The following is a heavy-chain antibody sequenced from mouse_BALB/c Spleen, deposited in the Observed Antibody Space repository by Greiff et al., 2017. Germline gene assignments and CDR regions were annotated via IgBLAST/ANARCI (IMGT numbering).Heavy chain of an antibody. CDR2: IDPANGNT. D-gene: IGHD2-4*01. Sequence: VHVKQSGAELVKPGASVKLSCTASGFNIKDTYMHWVKQRPEQGLEWIGRIDPANGNTKYDPKFQGKATITADTSSNTAYLQLSSLTSEDTAVYYCARWGSTMITTDAMDYWGQGTSVTVSS. V-gene: IGHV14-3*02. CDR1: GFNIKDTY. J-gene: IGHJ4*01. CDR3: ARWGSTMITTDAMDY.